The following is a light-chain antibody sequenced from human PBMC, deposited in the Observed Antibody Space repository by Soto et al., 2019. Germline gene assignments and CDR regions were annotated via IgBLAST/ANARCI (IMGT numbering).Light chain of an antibody. Sequence: AIQMTQSPSSLSASVGDRVTLTCRASQDIGKDLGWYQQKPGEARKLLIFEASTVQTGVPSRFSGSGSGTDFTLNISSRQPGDFATYFFLRDYNYPRTFGQGT. V-gene: IGKV1-6*01. CDR2: EAS. J-gene: IGKJ1*01. CDR3: LRDYNYPRT. CDR1: QDIGKD.